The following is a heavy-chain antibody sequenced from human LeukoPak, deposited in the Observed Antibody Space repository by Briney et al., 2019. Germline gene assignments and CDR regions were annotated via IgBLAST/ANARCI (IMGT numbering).Heavy chain of an antibody. Sequence: GASVKVSCKASGYTFTGYYMHWVRQAPGQGLEWMGCINPNSGGTKYAQKFQGRVTMTRDTSTSTASMEVSRLRSDDTAVYYCAITLWFGDYCMDVWGKGTTVTVSS. CDR2: INPNSGGT. CDR1: GYTFTGYY. V-gene: IGHV1-2*02. D-gene: IGHD2-21*01. CDR3: AITLWFGDYCMDV. J-gene: IGHJ6*03.